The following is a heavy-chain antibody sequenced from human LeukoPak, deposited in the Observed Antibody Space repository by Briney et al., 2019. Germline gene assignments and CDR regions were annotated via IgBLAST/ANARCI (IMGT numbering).Heavy chain of an antibody. J-gene: IGHJ4*02. CDR1: GFTFSSYG. Sequence: GGSLRLSCAASGFTFSSYGMHWVRQAPGKGLEWVAVISYDGSNKYYADSVKGRFTISRDNSKNTLYPQMNSLRAEDTAVYYCAKERYGDYPDYWGQGTLVTVSS. CDR2: ISYDGSNK. D-gene: IGHD4-17*01. V-gene: IGHV3-30*18. CDR3: AKERYGDYPDY.